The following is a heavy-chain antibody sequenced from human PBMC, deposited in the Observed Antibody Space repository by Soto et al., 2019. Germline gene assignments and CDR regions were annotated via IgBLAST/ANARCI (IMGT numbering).Heavy chain of an antibody. CDR1: CYTFTSYG. J-gene: IGHJ6*02. Sequence: ASVKVSCKASCYTFTSYGISWVRQAPGQGLEWMGWISAYNGNTNYAQKLQGRVTMTTDTSTSTAYMELRSLRSDDTAVYYCARVGIFGSYYLNYYYGMDVWGQGTTVTVSS. CDR3: ARVGIFGSYYLNYYYGMDV. CDR2: ISAYNGNT. V-gene: IGHV1-18*01. D-gene: IGHD1-26*01.